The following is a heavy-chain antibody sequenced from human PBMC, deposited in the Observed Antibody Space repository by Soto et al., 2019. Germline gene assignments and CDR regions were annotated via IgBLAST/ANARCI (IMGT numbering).Heavy chain of an antibody. CDR3: ATSSPPGGYYDSSGDADAFDI. D-gene: IGHD3-22*01. Sequence: ASVKVSCKASGYMFTYYYIHWVRQGPGQGLEWMGIINPSGGSTSYAQKFQGRVTMTRDTSTSTVYMELSSLRSEDTAVYYCATSSPPGGYYDSSGDADAFDIWGQGTMVTVSS. CDR2: INPSGGST. J-gene: IGHJ3*02. V-gene: IGHV1-46*01. CDR1: GYMFTYYY.